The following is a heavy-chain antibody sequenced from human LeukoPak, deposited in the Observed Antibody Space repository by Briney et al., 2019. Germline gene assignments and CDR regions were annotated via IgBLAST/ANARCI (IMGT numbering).Heavy chain of an antibody. CDR1: GFTFDDYG. J-gene: IGHJ4*02. CDR2: INWNGGST. V-gene: IGHV3-20*01. CDR3: ARDRGGTTPPFFDY. D-gene: IGHD2-15*01. Sequence: GGSLRLSCVASGFTFDDYGMSWVRQNPRKGLEWISSINWNGGSTAYADSVKGRFTISRDNAKNSLYLQVNSLGAGDTAFYHCARDRGGTTPPFFDYWGQGALVTVSS.